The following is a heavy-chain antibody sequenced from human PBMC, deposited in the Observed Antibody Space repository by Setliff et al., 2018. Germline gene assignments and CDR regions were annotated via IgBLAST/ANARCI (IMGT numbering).Heavy chain of an antibody. CDR3: AKDRRGYSYGLSDY. CDR1: GFTFSNYW. Sequence: GGSLRLSCVASGFTFSNYWMYWVRQAPGKGLVWVSRSNGDGRTTTYADSVKDRFTISRDNSKNTLYLQMNSLRAEDTAVYYCAKDRRGYSYGLSDYWGQGTLVTSPQ. CDR2: SNGDGRTT. D-gene: IGHD5-18*01. V-gene: IGHV3-74*01. J-gene: IGHJ4*02.